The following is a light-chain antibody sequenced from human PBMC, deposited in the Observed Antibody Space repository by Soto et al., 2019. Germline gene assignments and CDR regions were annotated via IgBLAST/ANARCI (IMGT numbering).Light chain of an antibody. V-gene: IGKV1-5*01. Sequence: DIQITQSPSTLSASVGDRVTIPCRASQSISSWLAWYQQKPGKAPKLLIRDASNLESGVPSRFSGSGSGTEFTLTISSLQPDDFTTYYCQQYNSYLTWTFGQGTKVDIK. CDR1: QSISSW. J-gene: IGKJ1*01. CDR2: DAS. CDR3: QQYNSYLTWT.